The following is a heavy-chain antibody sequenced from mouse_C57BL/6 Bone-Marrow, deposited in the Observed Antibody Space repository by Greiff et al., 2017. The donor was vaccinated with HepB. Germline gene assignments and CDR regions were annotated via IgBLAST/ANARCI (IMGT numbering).Heavy chain of an antibody. Sequence: VQLQQSGAELVRPGTSVKVSCKASGYAFTNSLIEWVKQRPGQGLEWIGVINPGSGGTNYNEKFKGKATLTADKSSSTAYMQLSSLTSEDSAVYFCARRWLLGAYWGQGTLVTVSA. CDR2: INPGSGGT. V-gene: IGHV1-54*01. D-gene: IGHD2-3*01. J-gene: IGHJ3*01. CDR3: ARRWLLGAY. CDR1: GYAFTNSL.